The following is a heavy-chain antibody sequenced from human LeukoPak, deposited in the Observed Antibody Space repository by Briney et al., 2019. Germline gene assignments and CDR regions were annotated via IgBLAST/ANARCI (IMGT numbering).Heavy chain of an antibody. D-gene: IGHD3-16*02. CDR1: GFTFSDYY. CDR3: ARDSPYYDYVWGSYRDTYYFDY. CDR2: ISSSGSTI. V-gene: IGHV3-11*01. Sequence: PGGSLRLSCAASGFTFSDYYMSWTRQAPGKGLEWVSYISSSGSTIYYADSVKGRFTISRDNAKNSLYLQMNSLRAEDTAVYYCARDSPYYDYVWGSYRDTYYFDYWGQGTLVTVSS. J-gene: IGHJ4*02.